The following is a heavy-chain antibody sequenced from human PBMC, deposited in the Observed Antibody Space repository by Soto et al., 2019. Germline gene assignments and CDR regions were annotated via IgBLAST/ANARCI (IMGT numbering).Heavy chain of an antibody. D-gene: IGHD3-3*01. CDR1: GLTFSSSA. CDR2: IDVGSGNA. J-gene: IGHJ6*02. Sequence: SVKVSCKTSGLTFSSSAGHWVRQARGHRLQWIGWIDVGSGNANYAQMLQERVTISRDMSTSTAYMELSSLRPEDTAVYYCARDRYSYYDFFIFFLRYYYYGMVFSCQATTGTVS. V-gene: IGHV1-58*01. CDR3: ARDRYSYYDFFIFFLRYYYYGMVF.